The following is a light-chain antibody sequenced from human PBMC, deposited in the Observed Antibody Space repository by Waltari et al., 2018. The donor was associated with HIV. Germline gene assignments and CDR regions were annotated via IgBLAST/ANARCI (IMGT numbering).Light chain of an antibody. J-gene: IGLJ2*01. Sequence: QSALTQPRPVSGSPGQSVTISCIATNSDVGGYNYVSWYRQHPGEAPKLIIYDVTKRPSGVPDRFSGAKSVNTASLTVSGLQADDEAEYYCCSYAGSYTWLFGGGTKLTVL. V-gene: IGLV2-11*01. CDR2: DVT. CDR1: NSDVGGYNY. CDR3: CSYAGSYTWL.